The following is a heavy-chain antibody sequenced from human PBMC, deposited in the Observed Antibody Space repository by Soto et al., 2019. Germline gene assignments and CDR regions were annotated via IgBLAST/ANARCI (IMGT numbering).Heavy chain of an antibody. D-gene: IGHD1-26*01. CDR1: GYSFTSYW. V-gene: IGHV5-51*01. CDR2: IYPGDSDT. J-gene: IGHJ6*02. Sequence: GESLKISCKGSGYSFTSYWIGWVRQMPGKGLEWMGIIYPGDSDTRYSPSFQGQVTISADKSISTAYLQWSSLKASDTAMYYCARDTSAPPDPKPGTDGGMDVWGQGTTVTVSS. CDR3: ARDTSAPPDPKPGTDGGMDV.